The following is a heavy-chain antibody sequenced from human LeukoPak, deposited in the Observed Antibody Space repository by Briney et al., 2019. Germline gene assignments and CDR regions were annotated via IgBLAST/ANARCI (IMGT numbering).Heavy chain of an antibody. Sequence: VASVKVSCKASGYTFTSYDINWVRQATGQGLEWMGWMNPNSGNTGYAQKFQGRVTMTRNTSISTAYMELSSLRSEDTAVYYCARDRNAPSGSTRENYYYGMDVWGQGTTVTVSS. D-gene: IGHD1-26*01. J-gene: IGHJ6*02. V-gene: IGHV1-8*01. CDR2: MNPNSGNT. CDR3: ARDRNAPSGSTRENYYYGMDV. CDR1: GYTFTSYD.